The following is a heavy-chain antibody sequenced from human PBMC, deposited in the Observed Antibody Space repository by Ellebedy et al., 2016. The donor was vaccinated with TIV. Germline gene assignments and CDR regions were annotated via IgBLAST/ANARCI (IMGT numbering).Heavy chain of an antibody. D-gene: IGHD5-24*01. CDR3: AREMATITLMSAFDI. CDR2: IAVGGDKT. Sequence: AASVKVSCKASGFTLTNSAIQWVRQARGHRPAWIGWIAVGGDKTHYAQKFQARVTITRDMSTSTAYMELSSLRSDDTAVYYCAREMATITLMSAFDIWGQGTMVTVSS. V-gene: IGHV1-58*02. J-gene: IGHJ3*02. CDR1: GFTLTNSA.